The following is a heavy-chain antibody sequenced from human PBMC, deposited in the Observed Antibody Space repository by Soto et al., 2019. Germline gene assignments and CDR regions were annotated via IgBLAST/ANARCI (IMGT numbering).Heavy chain of an antibody. D-gene: IGHD3-10*01. Sequence: QITLKESGPTLVKPTQPLTLTCTFSGFSLSSSGVGVGWIRQPPGKALEWLALIYRDDDKRYSPSLKSRLTSTTDAPKNRAGLTMTNMAPVDTATYYCAHRTGGSFDPWGQGTLVTVAS. CDR2: IYRDDDK. CDR1: GFSLSSSGVG. J-gene: IGHJ5*02. V-gene: IGHV2-5*02. CDR3: AHRTGGSFDP.